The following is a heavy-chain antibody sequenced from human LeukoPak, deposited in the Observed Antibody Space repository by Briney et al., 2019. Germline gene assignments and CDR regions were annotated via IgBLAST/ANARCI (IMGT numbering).Heavy chain of an antibody. V-gene: IGHV1-69*06. J-gene: IGHJ4*02. CDR2: VIPMFGTA. Sequence: SVKVSCRASGGTFSTYAISWVRQAPGQGLEWMGRVIPMFGTADYAQKFQGRVTITADKSTSTAYMELSSLRSEDTAVYYCTRHYDSSGYPSLNYFDYWGQGTLVTVSS. D-gene: IGHD3-22*01. CDR1: GGTFSTYA. CDR3: TRHYDSSGYPSLNYFDY.